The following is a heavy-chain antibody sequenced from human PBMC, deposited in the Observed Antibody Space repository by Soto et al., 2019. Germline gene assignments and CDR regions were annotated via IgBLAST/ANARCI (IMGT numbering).Heavy chain of an antibody. D-gene: IGHD3-10*01. J-gene: IGHJ6*02. CDR2: IYTSGST. V-gene: IGHV4-4*07. CDR1: GGSISSYY. CDR3: ARDQSYYCSGGLPAYYYYYGMDV. Sequence: SETLSLTCTVSGGSISSYYWSWIRQPAGKGLEWIGRIYTSGSTNYNPSLKSRVTMSVDPSKNQFSLKLSSVTAADTAVYYCARDQSYYCSGGLPAYYYYYGMDVWGQGTTVTVSS.